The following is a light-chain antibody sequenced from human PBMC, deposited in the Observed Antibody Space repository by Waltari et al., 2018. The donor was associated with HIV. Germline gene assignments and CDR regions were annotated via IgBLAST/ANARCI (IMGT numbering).Light chain of an antibody. Sequence: SYELTQPPSVSVSPGQTDRITCSGAALPKQYAYWYQQKPGQAPLLVILKDNERPTGIPERFSGSSSGTTVTFTSSGVQAEDEADYYCQSTDISGTLGVVFGGGTKLTVL. V-gene: IGLV3-25*03. CDR1: ALPKQY. CDR2: KDN. J-gene: IGLJ2*01. CDR3: QSTDISGTLGVV.